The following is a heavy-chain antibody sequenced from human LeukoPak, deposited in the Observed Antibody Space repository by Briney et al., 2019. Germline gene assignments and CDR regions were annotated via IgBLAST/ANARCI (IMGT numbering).Heavy chain of an antibody. CDR2: ISYDGSNK. J-gene: IGHJ5*02. Sequence: GGSLRLSCAASGFTFSSYAMHWVRQAPGKGLEWVAVISYDGSNKYYADSVKGRFTISRDNSKNTLYLQMNSLRAEDTAVYYCARGPTTSYCSSTSCYGNWFDPWGQGTLVTVSS. CDR1: GFTFSSYA. D-gene: IGHD2-2*01. V-gene: IGHV3-30-3*01. CDR3: ARGPTTSYCSSTSCYGNWFDP.